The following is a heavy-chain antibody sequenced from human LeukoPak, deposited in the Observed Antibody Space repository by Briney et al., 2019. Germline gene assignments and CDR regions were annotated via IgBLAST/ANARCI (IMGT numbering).Heavy chain of an antibody. V-gene: IGHV3-23*01. CDR1: GFTFSSYA. CDR2: ISGSGGYT. J-gene: IGHJ4*02. D-gene: IGHD5-24*01. CDR3: AKTGGRDGYGFDS. Sequence: PGGSLRLSCTASGFTFSSYAMSWVRQAPGKGLEWVSAISGSGGYTYHADSVKGRFTISRDNSKNTLYLQMNSLRAEDTALYYCAKTGGRDGYGFDSWGQGTLVTVSP.